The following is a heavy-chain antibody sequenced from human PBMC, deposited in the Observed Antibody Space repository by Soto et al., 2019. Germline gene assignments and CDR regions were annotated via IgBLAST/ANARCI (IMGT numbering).Heavy chain of an antibody. CDR3: ARSIVVVTAADY. CDR2: INAGNGNT. V-gene: IGHV1-3*01. Sequence: QVKLVQSGAEVKKPGASVKVSCKASGYTFTSYAMHWVRQAPGQRLEWMGWINAGNGNTKYSQKFQGRVTITRDTSASTAYMELSSLRSADTAVYYCARSIVVVTAADYWGQGTLVTVSS. CDR1: GYTFTSYA. D-gene: IGHD2-21*02. J-gene: IGHJ4*02.